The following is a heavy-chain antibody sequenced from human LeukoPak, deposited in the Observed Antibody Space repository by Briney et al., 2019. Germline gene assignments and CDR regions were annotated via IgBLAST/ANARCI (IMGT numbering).Heavy chain of an antibody. CDR2: ISGSGGST. J-gene: IGHJ6*02. D-gene: IGHD6-19*01. Sequence: GGSLRLSCAASGFTFSSYAMSWVRQAPGKGLEWVSAISGSGGSTYYADSVKGRFTISRDNSKSTLYLQMNSLRAEDTAVYYCAKGRGNTGGYYYYYYYGMDVWGQGTTVTVSS. CDR3: AKGRGNTGGYYYYYYYGMDV. V-gene: IGHV3-23*01. CDR1: GFTFSSYA.